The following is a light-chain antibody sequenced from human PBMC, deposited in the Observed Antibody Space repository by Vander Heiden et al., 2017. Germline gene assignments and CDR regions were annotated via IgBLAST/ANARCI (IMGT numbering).Light chain of an antibody. CDR1: QSISSY. CDR2: AAS. Sequence: DIQMTQSPSSLSASVGDRVTITCRASQSISSYLNWYQQKPGKAPKLLSYAASSLQSGVPSRFSGSGSGTDFTLTISSLQPEDFATYYCQQSYSTPRVTFGPGTKVDIK. V-gene: IGKV1-39*01. CDR3: QQSYSTPRVT. J-gene: IGKJ3*01.